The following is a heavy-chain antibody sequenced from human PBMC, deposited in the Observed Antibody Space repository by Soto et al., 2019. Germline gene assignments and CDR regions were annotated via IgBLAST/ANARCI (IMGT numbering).Heavy chain of an antibody. J-gene: IGHJ1*01. CDR2: INWNRGSI. Sequence: EVQLVESGGGLVQPGRSLRLSCAASGFNFDDYAMHWVRQVPGKGLEWVSGINWNRGSIEYADSVKGRFTISRDNAKNSLYLQMNSLRAEDTALYYCSKDLYSTINPRGGYFQHWGQGTLVTVSS. CDR1: GFNFDDYA. V-gene: IGHV3-9*01. D-gene: IGHD6-13*01. CDR3: SKDLYSTINPRGGYFQH.